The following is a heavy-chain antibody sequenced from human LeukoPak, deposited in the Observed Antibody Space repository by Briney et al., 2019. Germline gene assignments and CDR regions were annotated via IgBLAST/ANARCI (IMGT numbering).Heavy chain of an antibody. D-gene: IGHD4-23*01. Sequence: GGSLRLSCAASGFTFSSYNMNWVRQAPGKGLEWISYISSSSSTIYYADSVKGQFTISRDNAKSSLYLQMNSLRAEDTAVYYCARDYGGNSGDFDYWGQGTLVTVSS. CDR1: GFTFSSYN. J-gene: IGHJ4*02. V-gene: IGHV3-48*01. CDR2: ISSSSSTI. CDR3: ARDYGGNSGDFDY.